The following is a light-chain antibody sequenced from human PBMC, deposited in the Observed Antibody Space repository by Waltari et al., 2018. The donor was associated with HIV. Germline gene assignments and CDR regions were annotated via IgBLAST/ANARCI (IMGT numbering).Light chain of an antibody. CDR2: EVS. J-gene: IGLJ3*02. Sequence: QSALTQPPSVSGSPGQSVTISCTGTSSDVGSYNRVSWYQQPPGTAPKLMIYEVSNRPAGGPVRFAGSEAGNTASLTTSGLQAEDEADYYCSSYTSSSTWVFGGGTKLTVL. CDR3: SSYTSSSTWV. V-gene: IGLV2-18*03. CDR1: SSDVGSYNR.